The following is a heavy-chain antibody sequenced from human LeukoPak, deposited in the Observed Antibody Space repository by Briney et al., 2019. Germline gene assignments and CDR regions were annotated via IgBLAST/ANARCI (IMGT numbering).Heavy chain of an antibody. J-gene: IGHJ6*03. CDR3: GRESSPFIQLWPGDVYYHVGV. Sequence: PGESLRLSCSASGFKFSDFQMTWIRHFPGKGLEWISTISSSGTSISYADSVKGRFTISRDNAGNSLYLHMSSLTAEDTAVYYCGRESSPFIQLWPGDVYYHVGVWGEGTTVAVSS. CDR2: ISSSGTSI. CDR1: GFKFSDFQ. D-gene: IGHD5-18*01. V-gene: IGHV3-11*04.